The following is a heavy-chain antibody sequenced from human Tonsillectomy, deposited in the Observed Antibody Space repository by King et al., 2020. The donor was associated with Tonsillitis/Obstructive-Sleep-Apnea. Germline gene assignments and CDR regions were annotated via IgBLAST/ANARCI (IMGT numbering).Heavy chain of an antibody. Sequence: VQLVESGGGLVKPGGSLRLSCAASGFTFSNAWMSWVRQAPGKGLEWVGRIKSKIDGGTTDDAAPVKGRFTISRDDSKNTLYLQMNSLKTEDTAVYYCTTDEDYGDHRLQYPRWGQGTLVTVSS. CDR2: IKSKIDGGTT. CDR3: TTDEDYGDHRLQYPR. D-gene: IGHD4-17*01. J-gene: IGHJ4*02. CDR1: GFTFSNAW. V-gene: IGHV3-15*01.